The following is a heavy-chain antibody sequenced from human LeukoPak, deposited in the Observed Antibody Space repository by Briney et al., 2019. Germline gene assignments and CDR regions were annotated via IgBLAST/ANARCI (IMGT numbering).Heavy chain of an antibody. CDR1: GGSISSGDYY. D-gene: IGHD3-22*01. CDR3: ARVPPGYYDSSGILDI. J-gene: IGHJ3*02. CDR2: IYYSGST. Sequence: PSQTLSLTCTVSGGSISSGDYYWSWIRQPPGKGLEWIGYIYYSGSTYYNPSLKSRVTISVDTSKNQFSLKLSSVTAADTAVYYCARVPPGYYDSSGILDIWGQGTMVTVSS. V-gene: IGHV4-30-4*01.